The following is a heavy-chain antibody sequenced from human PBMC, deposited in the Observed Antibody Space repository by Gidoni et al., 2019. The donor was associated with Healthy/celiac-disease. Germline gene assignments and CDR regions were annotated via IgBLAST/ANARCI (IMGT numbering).Heavy chain of an antibody. D-gene: IGHD3-3*01. CDR3: ARQMYYDFWRDMRYYFDY. CDR1: GYTFTSYG. J-gene: IGHJ4*02. V-gene: IGHV1-18*01. CDR2: ISAYNGNT. Sequence: QVQLVQSGAEVKKPGASVKVSCKASGYTFTSYGISWVRQAPGQGLEWMGWISAYNGNTNYAQKLQGRVTMTTDTSTSTAYMELRSLRSDDTAVYYCARQMYYDFWRDMRYYFDYWGQGTLVTVSS.